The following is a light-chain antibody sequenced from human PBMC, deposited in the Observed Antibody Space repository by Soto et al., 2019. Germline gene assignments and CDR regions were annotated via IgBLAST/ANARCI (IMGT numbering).Light chain of an antibody. CDR3: QQYGSSPWK. Sequence: EIVLTQSPGTLSLSPGERATLSCRASQSVSSSYFAWYQQKPGQAPRLLIYGASSRATGIPDRFSVSGSVTDFNLTISRLETDDFAVYYCQQYGSSPWKFGKGTKVEIK. CDR2: GAS. J-gene: IGKJ1*01. V-gene: IGKV3-20*01. CDR1: QSVSSSY.